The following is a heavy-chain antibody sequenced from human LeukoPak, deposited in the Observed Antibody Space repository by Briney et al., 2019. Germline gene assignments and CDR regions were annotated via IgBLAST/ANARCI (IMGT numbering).Heavy chain of an antibody. J-gene: IGHJ4*02. Sequence: GGSLRLSCAASGFTFSSYWMHWVRQAPGKGLVWVSRINSDGSSTSYADSVKGRFTISRDNAKNTLYLQMNSLRAEDTALYYCAKEDYGGNSLGYWGQGTLVTVSS. CDR1: GFTFSSYW. CDR2: INSDGSST. D-gene: IGHD4-23*01. V-gene: IGHV3-74*01. CDR3: AKEDYGGNSLGY.